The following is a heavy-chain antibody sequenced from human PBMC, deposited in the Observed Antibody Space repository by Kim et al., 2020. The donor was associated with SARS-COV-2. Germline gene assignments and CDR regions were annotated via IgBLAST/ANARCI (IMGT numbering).Heavy chain of an antibody. CDR1: GFTFSSYS. CDR2: ISSSSSYI. J-gene: IGHJ5*02. D-gene: IGHD3-22*01. CDR3: ARDCYDSSGTRWFDP. Sequence: GGSLRLSCAASGFTFSSYSMNWVRQAPGKGLEWVSSISSSSSYIYYADSVKGRFTISRDNAKNSLYLQMNSLRAEDTAVYYCARDCYDSSGTRWFDPWGQGTLVTVSS. V-gene: IGHV3-21*01.